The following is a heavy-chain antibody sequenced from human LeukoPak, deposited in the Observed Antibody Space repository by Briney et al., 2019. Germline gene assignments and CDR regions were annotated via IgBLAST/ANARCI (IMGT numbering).Heavy chain of an antibody. CDR1: GGSISSYY. Sequence: SETLSLTCTVSGGSISSYYWSWIRQAPGQGLEWIGYIYYSGSTNYNPSLKSRVTISVDTSKNQFSLKLSSVTAADTAVYYCARQDTMSSGTGAFDIWGQGTMVTVSS. J-gene: IGHJ3*02. V-gene: IGHV4-59*08. CDR3: ARQDTMSSGTGAFDI. CDR2: IYYSGST. D-gene: IGHD3-10*02.